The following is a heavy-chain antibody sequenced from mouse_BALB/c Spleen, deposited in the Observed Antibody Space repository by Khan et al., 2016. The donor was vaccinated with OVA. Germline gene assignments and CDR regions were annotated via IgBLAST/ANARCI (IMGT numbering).Heavy chain of an antibody. CDR3: ARSNYGTFAH. CDR2: ISSGGDNT. D-gene: IGHD2-1*01. Sequence: EVELVESGGGLVKPGGSLKLSCAASGFTFSSFSMSWVRQTPEKRLEWVATISSGGDNTYYPDSVRGRFTISSDNAKNNLYLQMSSLRSEDTALYYCARSNYGTFAHWGQGTLVTVSA. J-gene: IGHJ3*01. CDR1: GFTFSSFS. V-gene: IGHV5-9*03.